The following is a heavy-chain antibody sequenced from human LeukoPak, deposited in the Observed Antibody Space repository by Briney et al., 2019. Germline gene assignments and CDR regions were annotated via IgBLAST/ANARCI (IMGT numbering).Heavy chain of an antibody. CDR3: ARAPLGYNWFDP. J-gene: IGHJ5*02. D-gene: IGHD3-10*01. CDR2: INPNSGGT. CDR1: GYTFTGYY. Sequence: SVKVSCKASGYTFTGYYMHWVRQAPGQGLEWMGRINPNSGGTNHAQKFQGRVTMTKDTSISTGYMELSRLRSDDTAVYYCARAPLGYNWFDPWGQGTLVTVS. V-gene: IGHV1-2*06.